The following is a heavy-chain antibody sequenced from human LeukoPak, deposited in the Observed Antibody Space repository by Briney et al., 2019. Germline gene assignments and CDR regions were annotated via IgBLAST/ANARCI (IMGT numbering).Heavy chain of an antibody. D-gene: IGHD3-22*01. CDR1: GFTVSSNY. CDR3: ARYDSSDYYFDY. Sequence: PGGSLRLSCAASGFTVSSNYMSWVRQAPGKGLEWVSLIYSGGYTYYADSVKGRFTISRDNAKNSLYLQMNSLRAEDTAVYYCARYDSSDYYFDYWGQGTLVTVSS. J-gene: IGHJ4*02. CDR2: IYSGGYT. V-gene: IGHV3-53*01.